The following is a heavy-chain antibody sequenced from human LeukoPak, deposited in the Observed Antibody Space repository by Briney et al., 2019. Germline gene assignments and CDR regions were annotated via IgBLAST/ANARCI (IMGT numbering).Heavy chain of an antibody. CDR2: ISGSGGST. CDR3: ANGYYGSGSYYNGIY. J-gene: IGHJ4*02. D-gene: IGHD3-10*01. CDR1: GFTFSSYW. Sequence: PGGSLRLSCAASGFTFSSYWMHWVRQAPGKGLEWVSAISGSGGSTYYADSVKGRFTISRDNSKNTLYLQMNSLRAEDTAVYYCANGYYGSGSYYNGIYWGQGTLVTVSS. V-gene: IGHV3-23*01.